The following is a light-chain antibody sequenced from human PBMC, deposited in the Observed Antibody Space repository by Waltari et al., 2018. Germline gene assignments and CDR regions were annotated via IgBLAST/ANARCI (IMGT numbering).Light chain of an antibody. V-gene: IGKV1-5*03. CDR2: MAS. CDR1: QSFSSR. CDR3: QQYNSYPLT. J-gene: IGKJ2*01. Sequence: DIQMTQSPSTLSASVGDRVTITCRASQSFSSRLDWYQQKPGKAPKLLIYMASSLESGVPSRFIGSGSGTEFTLTISSLQPDDFATYYCQQYNSYPLTFGQGTKLEIK.